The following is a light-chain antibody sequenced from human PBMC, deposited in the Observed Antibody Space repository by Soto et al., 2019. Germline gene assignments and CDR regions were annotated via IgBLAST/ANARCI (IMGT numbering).Light chain of an antibody. CDR1: QTISSW. J-gene: IGKJ4*01. V-gene: IGKV1-27*01. CDR2: KAS. CDR3: QKYNSAPLT. Sequence: IQMTQSPSTLSGSVGFRFTITCRASQTISSWLAWYQQKKGKAPKIMIYKASTLQAGVPSRFSGSGYGTDFNLTISSLQTEDVAAYYCQKYNSAPLTFGGGTKVDIK.